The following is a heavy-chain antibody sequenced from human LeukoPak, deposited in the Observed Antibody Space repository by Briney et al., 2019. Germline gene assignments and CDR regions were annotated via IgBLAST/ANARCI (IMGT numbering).Heavy chain of an antibody. Sequence: GAPGKVCCKPSRYTVTPYDMHSVRQSAGQRGGGMGGMNPNIGVTNYEKKFQGRVTMTSDTSISTAYMELSRLRSDDTAVYYCARGGGYSYGYSLYYYYHMAVWGKGPTVTVSS. V-gene: IGHV1-2*02. CDR2: MNPNIGVT. J-gene: IGHJ6*03. CDR1: RYTVTPYD. D-gene: IGHD5-18*01. CDR3: ARGGGYSYGYSLYYYYHMAV.